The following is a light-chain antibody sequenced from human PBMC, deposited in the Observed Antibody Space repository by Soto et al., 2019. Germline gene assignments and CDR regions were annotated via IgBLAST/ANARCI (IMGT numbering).Light chain of an antibody. CDR3: QQYKNWPTIT. J-gene: IGKJ5*01. CDR1: QSVGSK. CDR2: GAS. Sequence: EIVMTQSPATLYLSAGERVTLSWRARQSVGSKLAWYQQKPGQAPRLLIYGASTRATGIPARFSGIGSGTEFTLTISSLRPEDFAVYYGQQYKNWPTITFRQGTRLEIK. V-gene: IGKV3-15*01.